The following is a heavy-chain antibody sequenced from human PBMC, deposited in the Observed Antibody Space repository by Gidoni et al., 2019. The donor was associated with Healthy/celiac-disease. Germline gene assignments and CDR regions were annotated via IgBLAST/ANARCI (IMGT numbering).Heavy chain of an antibody. D-gene: IGHD2-15*01. CDR2: IIPIFGTA. CDR3: ARDRGGGYCSGGSCYSPNWFDH. Sequence: QLQLVQSGAEVKKPGSSVKVSCKASGGTFSSYALSWVRQDPGQGLEWMGGIIPIFGTANYAKKVKGRVTITADESTSTAYMELSSLRCEDTAVYYGARDRGGGYCSGGSCYSPNWFDHWGQGTLVTVSS. J-gene: IGHJ5*02. CDR1: GGTFSSYA. V-gene: IGHV1-69*12.